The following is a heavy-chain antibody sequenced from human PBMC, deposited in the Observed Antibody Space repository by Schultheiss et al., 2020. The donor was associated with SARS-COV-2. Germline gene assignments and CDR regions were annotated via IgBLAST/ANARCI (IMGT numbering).Heavy chain of an antibody. CDR1: GFTFSSYA. CDR3: ARDPGRGTIGGWFDY. V-gene: IGHV3-23*01. Sequence: GESLKISCAASGFTFSSYAMSWVRQAPGKGLEWVSAISGSGGSTYYADSVKGRFTISRDNSKNTLYLQMNSLRAEDTAVYYCARDPGRGTIGGWFDYWGQGTLVTVSS. CDR2: ISGSGGST. J-gene: IGHJ4*02. D-gene: IGHD3-16*01.